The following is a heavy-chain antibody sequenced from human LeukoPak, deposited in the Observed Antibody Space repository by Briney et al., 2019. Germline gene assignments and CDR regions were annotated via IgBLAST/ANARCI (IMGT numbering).Heavy chain of an antibody. J-gene: IGHJ4*02. D-gene: IGHD1-26*01. CDR1: GGSISSGGYY. V-gene: IGHV4-39*07. CDR2: IYHSGST. Sequence: SETLSLTCTVSGGSISSGGYYWSWIRQPPGKGLEWIGEIYHSGSTNYNPSLKSRVTISVDKSKNQFSLKLSSVTAADTAVYYCASLYSGSYAYWGQGTLVTVSS. CDR3: ASLYSGSYAY.